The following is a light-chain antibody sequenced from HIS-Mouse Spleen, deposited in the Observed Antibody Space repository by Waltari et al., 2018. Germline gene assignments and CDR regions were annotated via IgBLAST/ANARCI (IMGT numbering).Light chain of an antibody. CDR2: AAS. V-gene: IGKV1-8*01. CDR3: QQYYSYPYT. Sequence: RMTQSPSSFSASTGDRVTITCRASQGISSYLAWYQQKPGKAPKLLIYAASTLQSGVPSRFSGSGSGTDFTLTISCLQSEDFATYYCQQYYSYPYTFGQGTKLEIK. CDR1: QGISSY. J-gene: IGKJ2*01.